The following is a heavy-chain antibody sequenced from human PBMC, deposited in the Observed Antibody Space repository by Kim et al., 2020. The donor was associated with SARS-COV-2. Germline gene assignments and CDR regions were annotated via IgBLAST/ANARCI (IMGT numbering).Heavy chain of an antibody. CDR2: LSFRGNT. J-gene: IGHJ1*01. CDR3: GKQYSSAWQRPLYFQH. D-gene: IGHD3-22*01. V-gene: IGHV4-39*01. Sequence: SETLSLTCSVSGDSLRNSSFYWGWIRQPPGKGLEWVATLSFRGNTYYNPSLKSRLATSVDAPKNQFSLTLNSVTAADTAVYFCGKQYSSAWQRPLYFQHLGQGTLVSVSS. CDR1: GDSLRNSSFY.